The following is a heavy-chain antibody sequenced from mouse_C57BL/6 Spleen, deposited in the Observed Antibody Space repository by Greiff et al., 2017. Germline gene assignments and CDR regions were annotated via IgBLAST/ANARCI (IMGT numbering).Heavy chain of an antibody. CDR2: IYPRSGNT. Sequence: VQVVESGAELARPGASVKLSCKASGYTFTSYGISWVKQRTGQGLEWIGEIYPRSGNTYYNEKFKGKATLTADKSSSTAYMELRSLTSEDSAVYFCARLTDRFAYWGQGTLVTVSA. CDR1: GYTFTSYG. J-gene: IGHJ3*01. V-gene: IGHV1-81*01. CDR3: ARLTDRFAY.